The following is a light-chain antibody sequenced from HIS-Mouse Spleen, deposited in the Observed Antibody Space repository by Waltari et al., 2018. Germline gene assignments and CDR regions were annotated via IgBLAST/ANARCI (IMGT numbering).Light chain of an antibody. CDR3: YSTDSSGNHRV. J-gene: IGLJ2*01. CDR1: AFPKKY. V-gene: IGLV3-10*01. CDR2: EDS. Sequence: SYELTQTPSVSVSPGQTARTTCSGDAFPKKYAYRYQQKSGQAPVLVIYEDSKRPSGIPERFSGSSSGTMATLTISGAQVEDEADYYCYSTDSSGNHRVFGGGTKLTVL.